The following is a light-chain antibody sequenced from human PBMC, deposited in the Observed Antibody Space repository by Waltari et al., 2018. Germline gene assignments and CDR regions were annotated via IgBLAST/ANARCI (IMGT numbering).Light chain of an antibody. CDR2: EVF. CDR1: TSDVGSYDL. Sequence: QSALTQPASVSGTPGQSITISCSGTTSDVGSYDLVYWYQQHPGEAPKLLICEVFKRPPDTSSRFSGAKSGSTASLTISGLQPEDEADYYCCSYAGRGTYVFGSGTKVTVL. V-gene: IGLV2-23*02. J-gene: IGLJ1*01. CDR3: CSYAGRGTYV.